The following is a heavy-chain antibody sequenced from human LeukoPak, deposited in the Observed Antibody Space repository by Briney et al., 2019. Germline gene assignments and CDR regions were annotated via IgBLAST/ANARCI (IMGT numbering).Heavy chain of an antibody. CDR2: INCNSGGT. V-gene: IGHV1-2*02. D-gene: IGHD3-10*01. CDR1: GYTFTSYS. Sequence: ASVKVSCKASGYTFTSYSIHWVRQAPGQGLEWMGWINCNSGGTNYAQKFQGRVTMTRDTSISTVYMELSRLRSDDTAVYYCARRYSYGSRGLDYWGQGTLVTVSS. J-gene: IGHJ4*02. CDR3: ARRYSYGSRGLDY.